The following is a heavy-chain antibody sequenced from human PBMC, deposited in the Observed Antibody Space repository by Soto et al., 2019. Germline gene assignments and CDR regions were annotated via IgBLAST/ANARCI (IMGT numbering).Heavy chain of an antibody. J-gene: IGHJ3*02. D-gene: IGHD2-15*01. CDR1: GYSFISCW. V-gene: IGHV5-51*01. CDR3: ARVIGYCRNNDCSWTFDI. Sequence: GESLKISCKTSGYSFISCWVAWVRQVPGKGLEWMGTFYPGDSTSTYSPSFQGQVTISVDKSISTAYLQLSSLKTSDTAMYYCARVIGYCRNNDCSWTFDIWGQGTMVTVSS. CDR2: FYPGDSTS.